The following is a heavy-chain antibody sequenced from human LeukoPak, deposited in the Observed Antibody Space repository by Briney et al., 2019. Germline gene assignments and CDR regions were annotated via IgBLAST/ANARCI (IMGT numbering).Heavy chain of an antibody. CDR3: AAHSNIAVAVLYFDY. CDR1: GFNFRGYE. V-gene: IGHV3-48*03. J-gene: IGHJ4*02. Sequence: GGSLRLSCAASGFNFRGYEMNWVRQAPGKGLQWLAYISSSGSSTYYADSVQGRFTISRDNAKNSLYLHMNSLRVDDTAVYYCAAHSNIAVAVLYFDYWGQGTLVTVSS. CDR2: ISSSGSST. D-gene: IGHD6-19*01.